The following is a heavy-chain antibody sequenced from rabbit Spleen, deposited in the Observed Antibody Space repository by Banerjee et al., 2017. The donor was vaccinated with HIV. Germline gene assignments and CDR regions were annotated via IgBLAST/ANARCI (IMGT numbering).Heavy chain of an antibody. CDR3: ARDTSSSFSSYGMDL. D-gene: IGHD1-1*01. Sequence: QSLEESGGDLVKPGGSLALTCTASGFTLSSYWICWVRQAPGKGLEWIACIDAGSSGSTYYTNWAKGRFTISKTSSTTVTLQMTSLTAADTATYFCARDTSSSFSSYGMDLWGQGTLVTVS. J-gene: IGHJ6*01. V-gene: IGHV1S40*01. CDR1: GFTLSSYW. CDR2: IDAGSSGST.